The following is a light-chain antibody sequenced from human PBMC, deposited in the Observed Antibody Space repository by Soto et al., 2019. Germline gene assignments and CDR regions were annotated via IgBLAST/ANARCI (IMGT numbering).Light chain of an antibody. J-gene: IGLJ1*01. CDR2: DVS. CDR3: SSYTSSSTLYV. CDR1: SSDVGCYNY. V-gene: IGLV2-14*01. Sequence: QSVLTQPASVSGSPGQSITISCTGTSSDVGCYNYVSWYQQHPGKAPKLMIYDVSNRPSGVSNRFSGSKSGNTASLTISVLQAEDEADYYCSSYTSSSTLYVFGTGTKLTVL.